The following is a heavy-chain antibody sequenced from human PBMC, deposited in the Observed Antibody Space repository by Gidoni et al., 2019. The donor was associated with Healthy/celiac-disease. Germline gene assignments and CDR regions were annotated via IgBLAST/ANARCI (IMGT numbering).Heavy chain of an antibody. D-gene: IGHD1-1*01. CDR3: ARPRGSWNHPNWFDP. CDR2: INPNSGGT. Sequence: QVQLVQSGAEVKKPGASVKVSCKASGYTFTGYYMHWVRQAPGQGLEWMGWINPNSGGTNYAQKFQGRVTMTRDTSISTAYMELSRLRSDDTAVYYCARPRGSWNHPNWFDPWGQGTLVTVSS. CDR1: GYTFTGYY. V-gene: IGHV1-2*02. J-gene: IGHJ5*02.